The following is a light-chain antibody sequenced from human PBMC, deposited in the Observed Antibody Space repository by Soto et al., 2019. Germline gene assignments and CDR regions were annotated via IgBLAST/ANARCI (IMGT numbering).Light chain of an antibody. CDR2: SNN. V-gene: IGLV1-44*01. CDR1: SSHIGSNT. Sequence: QSVLTQPPSASGTPGQRVTISCSGSSSHIGSNTVNWYQQLPGTAPKLLIYSNNQRPSGVPDRFSGSKSGTSASLAISGLQSEDEADYYCAAWDDSLNGPGYVFGTGTKLTVL. CDR3: AAWDDSLNGPGYV. J-gene: IGLJ1*01.